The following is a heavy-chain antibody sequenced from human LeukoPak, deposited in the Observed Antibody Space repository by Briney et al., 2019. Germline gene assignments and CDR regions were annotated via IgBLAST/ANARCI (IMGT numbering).Heavy chain of an antibody. CDR2: ISSSYSSI. CDR3: ARRVTPNSFDY. V-gene: IGHV3-21*01. J-gene: IGHJ4*02. Sequence: PGGSLRLSCAASGFTFSSYSMNWVRQAPGKGLEWVSSISSSYSSIHYADSVKGRFTISRDNAKNSLYLQMNSLRAEDTAVYYCARRVTPNSFDYWGQGTLVTVSS. D-gene: IGHD2-21*02. CDR1: GFTFSSYS.